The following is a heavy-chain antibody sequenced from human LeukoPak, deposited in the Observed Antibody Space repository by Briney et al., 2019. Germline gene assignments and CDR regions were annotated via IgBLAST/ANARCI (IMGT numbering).Heavy chain of an antibody. CDR2: INGDGSTT. Sequence: PGGSLRLSCAASGFSFSGHWMHWVRQAPGKGLVWISYINGDGSTTNHADFAEGRFTISRDNAKNTLYLQMNSLRVEDTAVYYCVRGGLMGATDYWGQGSLVTVSS. V-gene: IGHV3-74*01. CDR3: VRGGLMGATDY. CDR1: GFSFSGHW. D-gene: IGHD1-26*01. J-gene: IGHJ4*02.